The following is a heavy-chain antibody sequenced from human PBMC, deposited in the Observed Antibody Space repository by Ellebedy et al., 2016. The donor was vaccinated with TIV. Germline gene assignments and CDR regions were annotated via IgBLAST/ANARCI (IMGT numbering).Heavy chain of an antibody. CDR2: ISYDGSNK. V-gene: IGHV3-30*18. CDR3: AKGGGDPRTLDY. CDR1: GFTFSTYG. J-gene: IGHJ4*02. Sequence: GESLKISXAASGFTFSTYGMHWVRQAPGKGLEWVAVISYDGSNKYYADSVKGRFTISRDNSKNTLYLQMNSLRVEDTAVYYCAKGGGDPRTLDYWGQGTLLTVSS. D-gene: IGHD2-21*02.